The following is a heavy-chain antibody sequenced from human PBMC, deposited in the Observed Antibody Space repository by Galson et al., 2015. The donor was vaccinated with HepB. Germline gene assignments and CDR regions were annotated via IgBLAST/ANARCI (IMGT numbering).Heavy chain of an antibody. CDR1: GFTISSYG. CDR3: AKQRGIVVVPDAIALDY. V-gene: IGHV3-30*18. Sequence: SLRLSCAASGFTISSYGMHWVRQAPGKGLEWVAVISYDGSNKYYADAVKGRFTISRDNSKNTLYLQMNSLRAEDSAVYYCAKQRGIVVVPDAIALDYWGQGTLVTVPS. J-gene: IGHJ4*02. D-gene: IGHD2-2*02. CDR2: ISYDGSNK.